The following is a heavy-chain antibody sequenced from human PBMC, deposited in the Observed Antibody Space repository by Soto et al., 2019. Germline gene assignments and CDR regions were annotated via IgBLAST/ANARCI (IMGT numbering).Heavy chain of an antibody. Sequence: PGGSLRLSCAASGFTFSSYSMNWVRQAPGKGLEWVSSISSSSSYIYYADSVKGRFTISRDNAKNSLYLQMNSLQIEDTAVYYCTLHIVVMTSVHNYFNYWGQGTLVTVSS. D-gene: IGHD2-21*02. J-gene: IGHJ4*02. V-gene: IGHV3-21*03. CDR1: GFTFSSYS. CDR3: TLHIVVMTSVHNYFNY. CDR2: ISSSSSYI.